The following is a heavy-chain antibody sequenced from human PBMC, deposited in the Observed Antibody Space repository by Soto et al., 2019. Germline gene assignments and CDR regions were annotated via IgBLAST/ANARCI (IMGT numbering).Heavy chain of an antibody. V-gene: IGHV1-69*02. CDR1: GGTFSGYT. CDR2: IIPILGIA. D-gene: IGHD2-15*01. Sequence: SVKVSCKASGGTFSGYTISWVRQAPGQGLEWMGRIIPILGIANYAQKFQGRVTITADKSTSTAYMELSSLRSEDTAVYYCASNSRGRYCSGGSCYTDWGQGTLVTVSS. J-gene: IGHJ4*02. CDR3: ASNSRGRYCSGGSCYTD.